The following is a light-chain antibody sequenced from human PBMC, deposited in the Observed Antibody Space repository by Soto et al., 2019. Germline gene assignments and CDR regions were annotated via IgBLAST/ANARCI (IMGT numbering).Light chain of an antibody. CDR3: HQYVTSPRT. V-gene: IGKV3-20*01. J-gene: IGKJ1*01. Sequence: EIVLTQSPGTLSLSPGERATLSCRASQSVAGGYIAWYQHKAGQAPRLLFFRASSRATGVPDRFSGGGSGTDFTLTISRLEPEDFAMYYCHQYVTSPRTFGQGTRVEI. CDR2: RAS. CDR1: QSVAGGY.